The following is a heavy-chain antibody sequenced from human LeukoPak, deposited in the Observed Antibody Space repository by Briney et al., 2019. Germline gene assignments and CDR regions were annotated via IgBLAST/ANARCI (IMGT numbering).Heavy chain of an antibody. J-gene: IGHJ4*02. CDR2: ISGSGGST. D-gene: IGHD3-9*01. V-gene: IGHV3-23*01. Sequence: GGSLRLSCAASGFTFSSYSMNWVRQAPGKGLEWVSAISGSGGSTYYADSVKGRFTISRDNSKNTLYLQMNSLRAEDTAVYYCAKGPIRYFDYFDYWGQGTLVTVSS. CDR3: AKGPIRYFDYFDY. CDR1: GFTFSSYS.